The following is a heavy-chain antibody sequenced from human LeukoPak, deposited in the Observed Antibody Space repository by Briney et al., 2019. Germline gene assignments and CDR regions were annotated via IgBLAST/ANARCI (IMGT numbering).Heavy chain of an antibody. V-gene: IGHV4-39*07. D-gene: IGHD1-14*01. Sequence: PSETLSLTCTVSGGSISSSSYYWGWIRQPPGKGLEWIGSIYYSGSTYYNPSLKSRVTISVDTSKNQFSLKLSSVTAADTAVYYCAREGGTGAFDIWGQGTMVTVSP. J-gene: IGHJ3*02. CDR2: IYYSGST. CDR1: GGSISSSSYY. CDR3: AREGGTGAFDI.